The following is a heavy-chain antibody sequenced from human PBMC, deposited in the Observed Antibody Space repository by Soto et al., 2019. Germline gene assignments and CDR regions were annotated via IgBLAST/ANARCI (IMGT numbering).Heavy chain of an antibody. Sequence: GGSLRLSCAASGFTFSSYWMSWVRQAPGKGLEWVANIKQDGSEKYYVDSVKGRFTISRDNAKNSLYLQMNSLRAEDTAVYYCARSLYYYDSSGYFGFYFDYWGQGTLVTVSS. CDR3: ARSLYYYDSSGYFGFYFDY. J-gene: IGHJ4*02. D-gene: IGHD3-22*01. CDR1: GFTFSSYW. CDR2: IKQDGSEK. V-gene: IGHV3-7*01.